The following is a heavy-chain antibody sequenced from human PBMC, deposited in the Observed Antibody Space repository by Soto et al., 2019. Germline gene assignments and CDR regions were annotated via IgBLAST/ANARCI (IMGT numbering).Heavy chain of an antibody. CDR1: GYSFTSYW. CDR3: ARDPRWASVAYDN. Sequence: GESLKISCKGSGYSFTSYWIGWVRQMPGKGLEWMGIIYPGDSDTRYSPSFQGQVTISADKSISTAYLQWSSLKASDTAMYYCARDPRWASVAYDNWGRGTLVTVSS. J-gene: IGHJ4*02. V-gene: IGHV5-51*01. CDR2: IYPGDSDT. D-gene: IGHD2-21*01.